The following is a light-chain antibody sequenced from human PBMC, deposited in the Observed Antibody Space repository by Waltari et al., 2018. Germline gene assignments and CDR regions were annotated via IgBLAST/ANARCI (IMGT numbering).Light chain of an antibody. Sequence: EIVMTQSPATLSVFPGERATLSSRSSQSIGSNLACYKHKPGQAPRLLIYGASTRATGIPARFSGSGSGTEFTLTISSLQSEDFAVYFCQQYDNWLGTFGQGTKVEIK. J-gene: IGKJ1*01. CDR3: QQYDNWLGT. CDR2: GAS. CDR1: QSIGSN. V-gene: IGKV3-15*01.